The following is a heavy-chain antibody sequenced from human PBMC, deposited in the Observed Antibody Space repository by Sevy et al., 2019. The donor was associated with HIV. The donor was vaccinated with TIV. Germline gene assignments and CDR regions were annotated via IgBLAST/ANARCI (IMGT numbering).Heavy chain of an antibody. CDR2: IYYGGGT. CDR3: EGFYDSSGGWFDP. V-gene: IGHV4-31*03. J-gene: IGHJ5*02. D-gene: IGHD3-22*01. CDR1: GGSISSGGFF. Sequence: SETLSLTCSVSGGSISSGGFFWSWIRQHPGKGLEWIGYIYYGGGTYYNPSLERGSMILVDTSKNQLSLKVISVTVADTAVYYCEGFYDSSGGWFDPWGQGMLVTVSS.